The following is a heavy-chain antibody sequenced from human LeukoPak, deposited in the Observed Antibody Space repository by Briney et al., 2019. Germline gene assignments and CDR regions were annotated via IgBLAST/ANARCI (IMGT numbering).Heavy chain of an antibody. V-gene: IGHV4-59*01. CDR1: GGSITSYQ. CDR2: TYFSGST. CDR3: ARGDSQYYDSSGYNLIHAFDI. Sequence: SETLSLTCTVSGGSITSYQWSWTRQPPGKGLEWIGFTYFSGSTNYNPSLKSRVTISVDTSKNQFSLKLSSVTAADTAVYYCARGDSQYYDSSGYNLIHAFDIWGQGTMVTVSS. D-gene: IGHD3-22*01. J-gene: IGHJ3*02.